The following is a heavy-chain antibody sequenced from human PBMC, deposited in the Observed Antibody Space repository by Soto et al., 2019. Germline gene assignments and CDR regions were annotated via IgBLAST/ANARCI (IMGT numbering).Heavy chain of an antibody. CDR1: GGSFSGYY. V-gene: IGHV4-34*01. CDR3: ARGWADILTGYYYYYYYMDV. Sequence: SETLSLTCAVYGGSFSGYYWSWIRQPPGKGLEWIGEINHSGSTNYNPSLKSRVTISVDTSKNQFSLKLSSVTAADTAVYYCARGWADILTGYYYYYYYMDVWGKGTTVTVSS. D-gene: IGHD3-9*01. CDR2: INHSGST. J-gene: IGHJ6*03.